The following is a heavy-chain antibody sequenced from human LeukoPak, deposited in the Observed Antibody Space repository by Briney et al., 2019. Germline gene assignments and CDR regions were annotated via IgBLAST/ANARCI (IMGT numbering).Heavy chain of an antibody. Sequence: SETLSLTCTVSGGSISSYYWSWIRQPPGRGLEWIGDISDSGRTSYNPSLMSRVTISVDTSKNQFSLKVNSVTAADTAVYYCARHAYSNYEHWYFDLWGRSTLVTVSS. CDR1: GGSISSYY. V-gene: IGHV4-59*01. CDR3: ARHAYSNYEHWYFDL. D-gene: IGHD4-11*01. CDR2: ISDSGRT. J-gene: IGHJ2*01.